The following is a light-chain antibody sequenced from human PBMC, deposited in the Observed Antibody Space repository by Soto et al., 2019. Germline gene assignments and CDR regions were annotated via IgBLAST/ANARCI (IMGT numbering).Light chain of an antibody. CDR3: QQYISYSST. V-gene: IGKV1-5*03. Sequence: DIQMTQSPPTLSASVGDRVTITCRASQSISSWLAWYQQKPGKAPKLLIYKASSLESGVPSRFSGSGSGTEFTLTISSLQPDDFATYYCQQYISYSSTFGQGTKVDIK. J-gene: IGKJ1*01. CDR1: QSISSW. CDR2: KAS.